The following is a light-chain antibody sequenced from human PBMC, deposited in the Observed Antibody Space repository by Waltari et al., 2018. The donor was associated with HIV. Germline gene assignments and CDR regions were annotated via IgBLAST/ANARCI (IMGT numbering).Light chain of an antibody. CDR2: SNN. Sequence: QSVLTQPPSASGTPGQRVTISCSGSSSNIGSNTVNWYQQLPGTAPKLPIYSNNPRPSGVPDLFSGSKSGTSASLAISGHQSEDEADYYCAAWDDSLNGPWVFGGGTKLTVL. V-gene: IGLV1-44*01. CDR1: SSNIGSNT. J-gene: IGLJ3*02. CDR3: AAWDDSLNGPWV.